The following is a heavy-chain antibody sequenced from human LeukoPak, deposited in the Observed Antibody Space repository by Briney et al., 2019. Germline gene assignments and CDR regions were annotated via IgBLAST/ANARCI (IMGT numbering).Heavy chain of an antibody. CDR2: IYSGGST. J-gene: IGHJ4*02. CDR3: ARIPYSSGWYRTYYFDY. Sequence: GESLKISCKGSGYSFTSYWIGWVRQMPGKGLEWVSVIYSGGSTYYADSVKGRFTISRDNSKNTLYLQMNSLRAEDTAVYYCARIPYSSGWYRTYYFDYWGQGTLVTVSS. D-gene: IGHD6-19*01. CDR1: GYSFTSYW. V-gene: IGHV3-53*01.